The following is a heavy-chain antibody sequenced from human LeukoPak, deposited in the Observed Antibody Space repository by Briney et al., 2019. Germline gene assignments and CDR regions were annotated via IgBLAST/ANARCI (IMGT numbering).Heavy chain of an antibody. Sequence: PSETLSLTCTVSGDSISSYYWSWIRQPPGKGLEWIGYIYYSGSTNYNPSLKSRVTISVDTSKNQFSLRLTSVTAADTAVYYCARGSSSSSYFDYWGQGTLVTVSS. J-gene: IGHJ4*02. CDR3: ARGSSSSSYFDY. V-gene: IGHV4-59*01. CDR1: GDSISSYY. CDR2: IYYSGST. D-gene: IGHD6-6*01.